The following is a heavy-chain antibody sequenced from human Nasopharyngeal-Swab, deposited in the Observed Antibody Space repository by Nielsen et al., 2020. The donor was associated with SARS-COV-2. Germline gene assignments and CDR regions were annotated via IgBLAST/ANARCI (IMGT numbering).Heavy chain of an antibody. CDR2: ISVYNGNT. CDR1: GYTFTNYA. J-gene: IGHJ1*01. CDR3: ATGSWDYLECFHH. D-gene: IGHD1-7*01. V-gene: IGHV1-18*01. Sequence: ASVKVSCKASGYTFTNYALSWVRQAPGQGLEWMGWISVYNGNTNYAQKLQGRVTMTTDISTSTAYLELRSLRSDDTAVYYCATGSWDYLECFHHWGRGTLVTVSS.